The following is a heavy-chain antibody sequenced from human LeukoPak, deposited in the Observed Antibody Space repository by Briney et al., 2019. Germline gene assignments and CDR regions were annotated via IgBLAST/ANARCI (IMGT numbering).Heavy chain of an antibody. CDR3: ARDVVQSEGMRDYYGMDV. CDR1: GGSVSSGSYY. V-gene: IGHV4-61*01. CDR2: IYYSGST. D-gene: IGHD2-21*01. J-gene: IGHJ6*02. Sequence: PSETLSLTCTVSGGSVSSGSYYWSWIRQPPGKGLEWIGYIYYSGSTNYNPSLKSRVTISVDTSKNQFSLKLSSVTAADTAVYYCARDVVQSEGMRDYYGMDVWGQGTTVTVSS.